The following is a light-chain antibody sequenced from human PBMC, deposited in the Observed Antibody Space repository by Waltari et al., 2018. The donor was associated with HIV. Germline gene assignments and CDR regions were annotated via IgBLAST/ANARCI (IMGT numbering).Light chain of an antibody. Sequence: QSVLTQPPSVSGAPGQRVTISCTGRRSNIGAGYDVPWYQQLPGTAPKLLIFGNNNRPSGVPDRFSGSKSGTSASLAITGLQAEDEADYYCQSYDSSLSGWVFGGGTKLTVL. CDR1: RSNIGAGYD. CDR2: GNN. J-gene: IGLJ3*02. V-gene: IGLV1-40*01. CDR3: QSYDSSLSGWV.